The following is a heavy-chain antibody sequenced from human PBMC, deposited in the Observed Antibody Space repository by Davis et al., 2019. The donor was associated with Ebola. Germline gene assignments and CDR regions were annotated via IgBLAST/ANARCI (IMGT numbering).Heavy chain of an antibody. D-gene: IGHD2-15*01. V-gene: IGHV5-51*01. CDR3: ARARYCSPGTCYSATRDYGMDV. CDR1: GYEFTSYW. CDR2: IYPGDSET. Sequence: GESLKISCKGSGYEFTSYWIGCVRQMPGKGLEWMGIIYPGDSETRYSPSFQGQVTISVDRSINTAYLQWSTLEASDTAMYYCARARYCSPGTCYSATRDYGMDVWGQGTTVTVSS. J-gene: IGHJ6*02.